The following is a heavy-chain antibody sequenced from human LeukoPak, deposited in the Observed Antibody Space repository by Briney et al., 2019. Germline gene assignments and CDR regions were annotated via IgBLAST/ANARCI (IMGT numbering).Heavy chain of an antibody. CDR3: ASHLHCSSTSCTFDY. J-gene: IGHJ4*02. D-gene: IGHD2-2*01. CDR1: GASINSYY. V-gene: IGHV4-59*01. CDR2: IYYSGST. Sequence: PSETLSLTCTVSGASINSYYWSWIRQPPGKGLEWIGYIYYSGSTNYNPSLKSRVTISVDTSKNQFSLNLRSVTAADTAVYYCASHLHCSSTSCTFDYWGQGTLVTVSS.